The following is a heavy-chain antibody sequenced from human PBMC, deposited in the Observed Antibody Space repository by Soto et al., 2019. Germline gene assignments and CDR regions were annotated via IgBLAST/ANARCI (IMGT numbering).Heavy chain of an antibody. Sequence: QVQLQESGPGLVKPSETLSLTCTVSGGSITNYYCSWFRPPPGKGLEWIGYIQYNGYSAYNLSLKRGVTMSMDTSKTQFSLRLESVTATDTAVYYCARHGFGSLHGLVDVWGQGTTVIVSS. CDR1: GGSITNYY. CDR2: IQYNGYS. D-gene: IGHD3-10*01. CDR3: ARHGFGSLHGLVDV. J-gene: IGHJ6*02. V-gene: IGHV4-59*08.